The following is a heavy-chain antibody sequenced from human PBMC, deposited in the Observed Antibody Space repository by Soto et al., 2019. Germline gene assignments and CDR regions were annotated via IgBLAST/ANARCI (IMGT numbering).Heavy chain of an antibody. D-gene: IGHD2-21*01. V-gene: IGHV3-48*03. CDR1: GFTFSSYE. CDR3: ARDHYPQLWWPRYFDY. Sequence: GGSLRLSCAASGFTFSSYEMNWVRQAPGKGLEWVSYISSSGSTIYYADSVKGRFTISRDNAKNSLYLQMNSLRAEDTAVYYCARDHYPQLWWPRYFDYWGQGTLVTVSS. CDR2: ISSSGSTI. J-gene: IGHJ4*02.